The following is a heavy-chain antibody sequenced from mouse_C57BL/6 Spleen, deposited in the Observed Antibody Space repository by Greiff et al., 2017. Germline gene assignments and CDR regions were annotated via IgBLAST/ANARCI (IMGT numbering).Heavy chain of an antibody. Sequence: EVQLQQSGPELVKPGASVKISCKASGYTFTDYYMNWVKQSHGKSLEWIGDINPNNGGTSYNQKFKGKATLTVDKSSSTAYMELRSLTSEDSAVYYCARSLGAMDYWGQGTSVTVSS. CDR2: INPNNGGT. CDR3: ARSLGAMDY. CDR1: GYTFTDYY. J-gene: IGHJ4*01. V-gene: IGHV1-26*01.